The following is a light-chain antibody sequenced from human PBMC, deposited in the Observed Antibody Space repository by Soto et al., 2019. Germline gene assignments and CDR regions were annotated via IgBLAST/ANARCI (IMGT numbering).Light chain of an antibody. CDR3: QQRSKWPPEGFT. CDR2: DAS. J-gene: IGKJ3*01. V-gene: IGKV3-11*01. CDR1: QSVSSY. Sequence: EIVLTQSPATLSLSPGERATLSCRASQSVSSYLAWYQQKPGQAPRLLIYDASNRATGLPARFSGSGSGTDFTLTISSLEPEDFAVYYCQQRSKWPPEGFTFGPGTKVDIK.